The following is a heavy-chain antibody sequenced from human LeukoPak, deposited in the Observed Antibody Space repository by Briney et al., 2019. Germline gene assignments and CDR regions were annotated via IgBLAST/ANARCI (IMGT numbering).Heavy chain of an antibody. CDR3: ARVAAFGTGSLDY. Sequence: GGSLRLSCAASGFTFSSYAMSWVRQAPGKGLEWVSTISGNGGTTYYAGSVKGRFTISRDNAKRSLYLQMNTLRDEDTAVYYCARVAAFGTGSLDYWGQGTLVTVSS. CDR1: GFTFSSYA. D-gene: IGHD6-13*01. J-gene: IGHJ4*02. V-gene: IGHV3-23*01. CDR2: ISGNGGTT.